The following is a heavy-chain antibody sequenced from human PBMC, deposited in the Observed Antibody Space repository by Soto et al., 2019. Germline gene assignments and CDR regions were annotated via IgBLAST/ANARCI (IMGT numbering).Heavy chain of an antibody. Sequence: ASVKVSCKASGGTFGSYAIGWVRQAPGQGLEWMGGIIPAFDRTYYAQKFQGRVTISADQSTSTAYLELSSLRSEDTAMFFCARTLGGTVATPYWYFDLWGRRTPVTVSS. J-gene: IGHJ2*01. V-gene: IGHV1-69*13. CDR2: IIPAFDRT. CDR3: ARTLGGTVATPYWYFDL. D-gene: IGHD1-26*01. CDR1: GGTFGSYA.